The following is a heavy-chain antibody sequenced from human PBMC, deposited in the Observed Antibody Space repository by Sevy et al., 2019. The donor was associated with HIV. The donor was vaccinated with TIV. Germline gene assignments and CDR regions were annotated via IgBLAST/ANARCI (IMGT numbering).Heavy chain of an antibody. CDR1: GGSFSNYA. CDR2: SIPMFGTT. J-gene: IGHJ4*02. D-gene: IGHD3-16*01. V-gene: IGHV1-69*13. Sequence: ASVKVSCKASGGSFSNYAITWVRQAPGQGLEWMGGSIPMFGTTDYAQKFQGRVTITADESKSTAYMELSSLRSEDTAVYYCARGSVVITFGGAFDYWGLGTLVTVSS. CDR3: ARGSVVITFGGAFDY.